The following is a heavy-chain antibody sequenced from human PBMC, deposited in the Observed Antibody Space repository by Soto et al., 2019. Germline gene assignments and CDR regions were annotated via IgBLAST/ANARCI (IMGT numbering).Heavy chain of an antibody. Sequence: ASVKVSCKASGGTFSSYAISWVRQAPGQGLEWMGGIIPIFGTANYAQKFQGRVTITADESTSTAYMELSSLRSEDTAVYYCARGVYYYDSSGYQSYYYYYGMDVWGQGTTVTVSS. V-gene: IGHV1-69*13. CDR2: IIPIFGTA. CDR3: ARGVYYYDSSGYQSYYYYYGMDV. J-gene: IGHJ6*02. CDR1: GGTFSSYA. D-gene: IGHD3-22*01.